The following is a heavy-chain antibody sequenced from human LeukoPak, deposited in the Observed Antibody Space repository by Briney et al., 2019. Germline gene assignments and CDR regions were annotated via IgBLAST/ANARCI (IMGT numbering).Heavy chain of an antibody. V-gene: IGHV1-2*02. Sequence: ASVKVSCKASGFTFTAYYLYWVRQAPGQGLECVGFINLNNGATGYAQNFQGRVNMTRDTSISTAFMELSSLRSDDTAVYYCAGDGDSTAPDFDFWGQGALVTVSS. D-gene: IGHD2-21*02. J-gene: IGHJ4*02. CDR3: AGDGDSTAPDFDF. CDR1: GFTFTAYY. CDR2: INLNNGAT.